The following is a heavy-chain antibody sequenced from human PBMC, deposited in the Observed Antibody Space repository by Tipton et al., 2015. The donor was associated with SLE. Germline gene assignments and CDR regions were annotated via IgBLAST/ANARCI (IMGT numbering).Heavy chain of an antibody. CDR1: GYIFNTYF. D-gene: IGHD2-21*01. CDR2: VNPSGGRT. CDR3: ARGGGAVIISIAYWYFDV. V-gene: IGHV1-46*02. J-gene: IGHJ2*01. Sequence: QVQLVQSGAEVKMPGASVRVSCKASGYIFNTYFVHWVRQAPGQGLEWMGMVNPSGGRTSYAQKFQYKVSMSTDTSTSTVYMDLSSLRYDDTAVYYCARGGGAVIISIAYWYFDVWGPGTLVTVS.